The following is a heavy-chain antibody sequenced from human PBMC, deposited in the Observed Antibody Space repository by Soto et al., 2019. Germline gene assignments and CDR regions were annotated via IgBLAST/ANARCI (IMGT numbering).Heavy chain of an antibody. CDR1: GFTFSSYS. D-gene: IGHD6-19*01. CDR3: ARAPDRGYSSGSDVFDI. CDR2: ISSSSSYI. Sequence: GGSLRLSCAASGFTFSSYSMNWVRQAPGKGLEWVSSISSSSSYIYYADSVKGRFTISRDNAKSSLYLQMNSLRAEDTAVYYCARAPDRGYSSGSDVFDIWGQGTMVTVSS. V-gene: IGHV3-21*01. J-gene: IGHJ3*02.